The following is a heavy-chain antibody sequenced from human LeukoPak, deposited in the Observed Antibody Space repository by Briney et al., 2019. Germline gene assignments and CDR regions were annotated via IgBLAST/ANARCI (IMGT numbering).Heavy chain of an antibody. CDR3: ARVGAAAGFNFDY. D-gene: IGHD6-13*01. J-gene: IGHJ4*02. CDR1: GGSFSGYY. V-gene: IGHV4-34*01. CDR2: INHSGST. Sequence: PSETLSLTCAVYGGSFSGYYWSWIRQPPGKGLEWIVEINHSGSTNYNPSLKSRVTISVDTSKNQFSLKLNSVTAADTAVYYCARVGAAAGFNFDYWGQGTLVTVSS.